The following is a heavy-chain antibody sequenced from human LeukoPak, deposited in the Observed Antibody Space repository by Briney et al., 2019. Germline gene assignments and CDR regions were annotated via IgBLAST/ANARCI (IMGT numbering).Heavy chain of an antibody. V-gene: IGHV3-48*03. J-gene: IGHJ3*02. Sequence: GGSLRLSCAASGVTFNNYEMNWGRQAPGKGLEWVSYIPSSGGTIYYADSVKGRFTMSRDNAKNSVYLQMNSLRAEDTAVYYCARDDYGATFDAFDIWGQGTMVTVSS. D-gene: IGHD4-17*01. CDR1: GVTFNNYE. CDR3: ARDDYGATFDAFDI. CDR2: IPSSGGTI.